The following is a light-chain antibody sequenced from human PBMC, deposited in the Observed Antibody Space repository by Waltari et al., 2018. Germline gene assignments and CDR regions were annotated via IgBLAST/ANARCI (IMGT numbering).Light chain of an antibody. J-gene: IGLJ2*01. CDR2: KDT. V-gene: IGLV3-25*03. CDR1: NLAFQY. CDR3: QSADTSAFVDVV. Sequence: SFELTQPTSVSASPGQTATITCSGDNLAFQYVYWYQQRPGQAPLMVMDKDTERPSGIPQGFSGSTSGTTATLTISAVQTEDGADYYCQSADTSAFVDVVFGGGTKLTVL.